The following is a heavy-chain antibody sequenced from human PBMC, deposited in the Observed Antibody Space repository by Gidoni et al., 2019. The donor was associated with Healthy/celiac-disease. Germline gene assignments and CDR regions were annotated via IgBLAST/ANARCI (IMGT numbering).Heavy chain of an antibody. CDR3: ARDLGWFGVRYYYYMDV. CDR1: GFTFSSYS. V-gene: IGHV3-21*01. J-gene: IGHJ6*03. D-gene: IGHD3-10*01. Sequence: EVQLVESGGGLVKPGGSLRLSCAASGFTFSSYSMNWVRQAPGKGLEWVSSISSSSSYIYYADSVKGRFTISRDNAKNSLYLQMNSLRAEDTAVYYCARDLGWFGVRYYYYMDVWGKGTTVTVSS. CDR2: ISSSSSYI.